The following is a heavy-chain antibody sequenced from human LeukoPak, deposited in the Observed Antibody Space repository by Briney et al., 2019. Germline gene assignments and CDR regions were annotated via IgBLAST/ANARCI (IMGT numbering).Heavy chain of an antibody. CDR3: AREVSGDRRFDP. CDR2: IYSSGST. D-gene: IGHD5/OR15-5a*01. J-gene: IGHJ5*02. CDR1: GGSISGYY. Sequence: SETLSLTCAVSGGSISGYYWSWIRQPAGKGLEWIGRIYSSGSTNYNPSLESRVTVSVDTSKKQFSPNLSSVTAADTAVYYCAREVSGDRRFDPWGQGTLVTVSS. V-gene: IGHV4-4*07.